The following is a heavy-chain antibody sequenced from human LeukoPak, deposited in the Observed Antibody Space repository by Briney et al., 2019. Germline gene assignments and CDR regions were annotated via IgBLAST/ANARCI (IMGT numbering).Heavy chain of an antibody. J-gene: IGHJ4*02. CDR2: ISWDGAAT. Sequence: GGSLRLSCAASGFTFDDYAMHWVRQVPGKGLEWVSLISWDGAATNYADSVKGRFTISRDNSKNSLYLQMNSPRAEDTALYYCAKDMPRFSYGLNPDYWGQGTLVTVSS. D-gene: IGHD5-18*01. CDR1: GFTFDDYA. V-gene: IGHV3-43D*03. CDR3: AKDMPRFSYGLNPDY.